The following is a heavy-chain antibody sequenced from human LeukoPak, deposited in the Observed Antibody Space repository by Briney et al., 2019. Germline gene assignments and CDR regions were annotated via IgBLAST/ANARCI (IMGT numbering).Heavy chain of an antibody. CDR2: VSGNGAGT. J-gene: IGHJ4*02. V-gene: IGHV3-23*01. D-gene: IGHD2-2*01. CDR3: AKEDVVVPADY. CDR1: RFTFSSYA. Sequence: PGGSLRLSCAASRFTFSSYAMSWVRQAPGKGLEWVSGVSGNGAGTYYADSVKGRFTISRDNSKNMLYLQMNSLRAEDTAVYYCAKEDVVVPADYWDQGTLVTVSS.